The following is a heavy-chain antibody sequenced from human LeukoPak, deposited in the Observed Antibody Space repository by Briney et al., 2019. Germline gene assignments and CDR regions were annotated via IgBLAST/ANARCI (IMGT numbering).Heavy chain of an antibody. CDR2: VSAYNGNT. Sequence: ASVKVSCKASGYTFTSYGISWVRQAPGQGLEWMGWVSAYNGNTNYAQKLQGRVTMTTDTSTSTAYMELSRLRSDDTAVYYCARASYGPYGAFDIWGQGTVVTVSS. CDR3: ARASYGPYGAFDI. V-gene: IGHV1-18*01. CDR1: GYTFTSYG. J-gene: IGHJ3*02. D-gene: IGHD5-18*01.